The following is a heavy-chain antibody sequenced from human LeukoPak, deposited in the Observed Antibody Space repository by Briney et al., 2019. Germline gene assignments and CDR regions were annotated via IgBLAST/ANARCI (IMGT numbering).Heavy chain of an antibody. J-gene: IGHJ4*02. CDR2: IYYSGST. Sequence: SETLSLTCTVSGGSISSYYWSWIRQPPGKGLEWIGYIYYSGSTNYNPSLKSRVTISVDTSKNQFSLKLSSVTAADTAVYYCARVSSYRGSHYFDYWGQGTLVTVSS. D-gene: IGHD3-16*01. CDR1: GGSISSYY. CDR3: ARVSSYRGSHYFDY. V-gene: IGHV4-59*01.